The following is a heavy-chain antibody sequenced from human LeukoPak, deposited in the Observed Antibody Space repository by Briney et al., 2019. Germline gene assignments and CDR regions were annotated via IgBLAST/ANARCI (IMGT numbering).Heavy chain of an antibody. Sequence: SETLSLTCIISGGSINNYFWSWFRQPAGKGLEWIGRIYSSGTTNYNPSLRSRVILSVDTSKNQVSLRLSSVTAADTAVYYCAANSADYNTLGSSYKVWGQGTLVTVSS. CDR3: AANSADYNTLGSSYKV. CDR1: GGSINNYF. D-gene: IGHD3-10*01. V-gene: IGHV4-4*07. J-gene: IGHJ4*02. CDR2: IYSSGTT.